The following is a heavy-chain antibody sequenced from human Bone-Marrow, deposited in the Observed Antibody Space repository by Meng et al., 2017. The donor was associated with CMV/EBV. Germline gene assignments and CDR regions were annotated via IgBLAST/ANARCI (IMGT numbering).Heavy chain of an antibody. CDR1: GYTRTDYN. Sequence: QVLLVQAGDEVKKPGAPWTVSCKATGYTRTDYNIHWVRQAPGQGLEGMGWINPSDDTNYAQNFRGTMTMTRDMSINTVYMELSRLTYDDTAVYDCARSSGWSRFDHWGQGTLVTVSS. J-gene: IGHJ4*02. D-gene: IGHD6-19*01. CDR3: ARSSGWSRFDH. CDR2: INPSDDT. V-gene: IGHV1-2*02.